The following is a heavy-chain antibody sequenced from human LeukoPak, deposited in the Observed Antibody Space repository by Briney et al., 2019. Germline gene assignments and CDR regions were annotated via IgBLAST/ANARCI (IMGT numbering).Heavy chain of an antibody. CDR2: ISAYNGNT. V-gene: IGHV1-18*04. CDR1: GYTFTIYG. J-gene: IGHJ4*02. D-gene: IGHD3-10*01. CDR3: ARAKLYSKYDY. Sequence: ASVKLSCNSSGYTFTIYGISWVRQAPGQGLEWMGWISAYNGNTNYAQKLQGRVTMTTDTSTSTAYMELRSLRSDDTDVYYCARAKLYSKYDYWGQGTLVTVSS.